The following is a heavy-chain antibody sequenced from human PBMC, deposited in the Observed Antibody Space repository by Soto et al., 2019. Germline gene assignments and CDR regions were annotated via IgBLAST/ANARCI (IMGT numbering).Heavy chain of an antibody. Sequence: SETLSLTCAVSGGSFTSNNWWTWVRQPPGQGLEWIGEIYRTGSTNYNPSLKSRVTISLDKSENQFSLKVTSLTAADTAVYYCASRDPGTSVDYWGQGTLVTVLL. CDR2: IYRTGST. V-gene: IGHV4-4*02. D-gene: IGHD1-7*01. CDR3: ASRDPGTSVDY. J-gene: IGHJ4*02. CDR1: GGSFTSNNW.